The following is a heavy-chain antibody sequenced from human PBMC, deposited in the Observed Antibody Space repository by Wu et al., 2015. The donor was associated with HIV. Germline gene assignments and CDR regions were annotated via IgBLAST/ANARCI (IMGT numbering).Heavy chain of an antibody. CDR3: ARQRMYYYDSSGYHFDY. J-gene: IGHJ4*02. CDR2: IIPIFGTA. V-gene: IGHV1-69*05. Sequence: QVQLVQSGAEVKKPGSSVKVSCKASGGTFSSYAISWVRQAPGQGLEWMGGIIPIFGTANYAQKFQGRVTITTDESTSTAYMELSSLRSEDTAVYYCARQRMYYYDSSGYHFDYRGQGNAGHRLL. CDR1: GGTFSSYA. D-gene: IGHD3-22*01.